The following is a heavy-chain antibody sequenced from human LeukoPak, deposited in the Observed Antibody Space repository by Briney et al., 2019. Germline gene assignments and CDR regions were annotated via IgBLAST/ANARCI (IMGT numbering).Heavy chain of an antibody. D-gene: IGHD1-26*01. Sequence: GGSLRLSCAASGFTFSSYGMHWVRQAPGEGLEWVAVISYDGSNKYYADSVKGRFTISRDNSKNTLYLQMNSLRAEDTAVYYCAKKWAFWPDYWGQGTLVTVSS. CDR2: ISYDGSNK. CDR1: GFTFSSYG. V-gene: IGHV3-30*18. J-gene: IGHJ4*02. CDR3: AKKWAFWPDY.